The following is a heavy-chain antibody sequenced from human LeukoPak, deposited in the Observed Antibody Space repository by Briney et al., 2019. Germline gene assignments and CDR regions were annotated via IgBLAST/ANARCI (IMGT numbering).Heavy chain of an antibody. CDR3: AGARHGDYRWDY. D-gene: IGHD4-17*01. J-gene: IGHJ4*02. CDR2: IHSADSNT. CDR1: GYSFTNYW. V-gene: IGHV5-51*01. Sequence: GESLQISCKDSGYSFTNYWIGWVRQMPGKGLEWMGIIHSADSNTKYSPSFQGQVTISADKSISTAYLQWSGLKASDTAMYYCAGARHGDYRWDYWGQGTLVTVSS.